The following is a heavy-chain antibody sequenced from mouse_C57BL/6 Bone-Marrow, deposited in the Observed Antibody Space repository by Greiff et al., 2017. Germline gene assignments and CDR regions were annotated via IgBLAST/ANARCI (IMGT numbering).Heavy chain of an antibody. CDR1: GYTFTDYE. Sequence: QVHVKQSGAELVRPGASVTLSCKASGYTFTDYEMHWVKQTPVHGLEWIGAIDPETGGTAYNQKFKGKAILTADKSSSTAYMELRSLTSEDSAVYYCTRDGDSYPFDYWGRGTTLTVSS. CDR2: IDPETGGT. D-gene: IGHD2-12*01. CDR3: TRDGDSYPFDY. J-gene: IGHJ2*01. V-gene: IGHV1-15*01.